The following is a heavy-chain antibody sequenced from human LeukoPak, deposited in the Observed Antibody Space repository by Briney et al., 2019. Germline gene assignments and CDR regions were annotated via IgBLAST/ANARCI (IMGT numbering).Heavy chain of an antibody. J-gene: IGHJ6*02. CDR3: AIHQHAGREHYYGIDV. D-gene: IGHD1-26*01. Sequence: SETLSLTCTVSGGSISGSFWSWIRQPPGKGLEWIGYIFHTGSTNYNPSLKSRLTISVDTSRNQFSLRLSSVTAADTAVYYCAIHQHAGREHYYGIDVWGQGTTVSVSS. CDR2: IFHTGST. CDR1: GGSISGSF. V-gene: IGHV4-59*08.